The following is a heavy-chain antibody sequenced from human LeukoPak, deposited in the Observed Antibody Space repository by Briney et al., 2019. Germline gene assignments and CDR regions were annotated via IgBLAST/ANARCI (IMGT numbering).Heavy chain of an antibody. Sequence: GGSLRLSCAASGFGFSNYWMSWVRQAPGKGLEWVANMNEDGSEKNYVDSVKGRFTISRDNAQDSLYLQMNSLRAEDTAVYYCARDRGYRNFDYWGQGTLLTVSS. CDR2: MNEDGSEK. V-gene: IGHV3-7*01. J-gene: IGHJ4*02. D-gene: IGHD5-12*01. CDR1: GFGFSNYW. CDR3: ARDRGYRNFDY.